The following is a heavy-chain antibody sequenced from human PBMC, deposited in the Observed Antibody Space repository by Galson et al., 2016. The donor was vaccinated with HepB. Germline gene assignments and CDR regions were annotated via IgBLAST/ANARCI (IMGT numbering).Heavy chain of an antibody. D-gene: IGHD3-22*01. J-gene: IGHJ4*02. CDR1: GFSFNNYW. Sequence: GSLRLSCAASGFSFNNYWMSWVRQAPGKGLEWVANIRQDGSQKYYVDSVKGRFTISRDNAKDSLYLQMNSLRVEDTAVYYCARDSGYHVGWGQGTLVTVSS. CDR3: ARDSGYHVG. V-gene: IGHV3-7*01. CDR2: IRQDGSQK.